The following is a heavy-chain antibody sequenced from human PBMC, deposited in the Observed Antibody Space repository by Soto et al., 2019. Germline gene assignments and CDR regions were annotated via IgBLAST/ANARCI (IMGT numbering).Heavy chain of an antibody. V-gene: IGHV4-59*01. CDR2: IYYSGST. CDR3: AREITIFGVVPWFDP. D-gene: IGHD3-3*01. Sequence: SETLSLTCTVSGGSISSYYWSWIRQPPGKGLEWIGYIYYSGSTNYNPSLKSRVTISVDTSKNQFSLKLSSVTAADTTVYYCAREITIFGVVPWFDPWGQGTLVTSPQ. CDR1: GGSISSYY. J-gene: IGHJ5*02.